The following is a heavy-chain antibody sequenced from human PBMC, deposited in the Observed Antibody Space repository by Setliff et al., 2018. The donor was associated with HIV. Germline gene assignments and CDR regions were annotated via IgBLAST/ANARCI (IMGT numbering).Heavy chain of an antibody. V-gene: IGHV4-61*08. Sequence: SETLSLTCTVSGDSITSGGYFWSWIRQHPGKGLEWIGYIYYSGSTKYNPSLKSRVTISADTSKSQFSLKLSSVTAADTAVYYCARGPYCSGGSCYSSLDYWGQGTLVTVS. CDR3: ARGPYCSGGSCYSSLDY. CDR2: IYYSGST. CDR1: GDSITSGGYF. D-gene: IGHD2-15*01. J-gene: IGHJ4*02.